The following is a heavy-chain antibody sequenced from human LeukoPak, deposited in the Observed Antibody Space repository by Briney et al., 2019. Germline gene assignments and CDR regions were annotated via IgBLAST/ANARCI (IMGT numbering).Heavy chain of an antibody. CDR3: ARGGNYWPQWWFDP. V-gene: IGHV4-59*01. D-gene: IGHD1-26*01. CDR2: IYYTGST. Sequence: SETLSLTCTVSGGSISTYYWSWIRQPPGKGLEWIGYIYYTGSTSYNPSLRSRVTMSLDASKNQFSLELNSVTPADTAVYYCARGGNYWPQWWFDPWGRGTLVSVSS. J-gene: IGHJ5*02. CDR1: GGSISTYY.